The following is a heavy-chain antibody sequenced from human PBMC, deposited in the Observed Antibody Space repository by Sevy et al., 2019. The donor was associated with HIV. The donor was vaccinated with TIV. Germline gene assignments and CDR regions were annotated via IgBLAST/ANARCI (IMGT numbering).Heavy chain of an antibody. CDR3: ANDFSTMIVVVITTAPDY. J-gene: IGHJ4*02. Sequence: GGSLRLSCAASGFTFSSYGMHWVRQAPGKGLEWVAVISYDGSNKYYADSVKGRFTISRDNSKNTLYLQMNSLRAEDTAVYYCANDFSTMIVVVITTAPDYWGQGTLVTVSS. CDR1: GFTFSSYG. CDR2: ISYDGSNK. V-gene: IGHV3-30*18. D-gene: IGHD3-22*01.